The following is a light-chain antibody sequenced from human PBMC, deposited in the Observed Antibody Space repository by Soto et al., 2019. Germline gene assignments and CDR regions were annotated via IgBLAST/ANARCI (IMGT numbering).Light chain of an antibody. CDR3: QQYGSSLWT. Sequence: EIVLTQSPGTLSLSPGERATLSCRASQSVSSSHLAWYQQKPGQAPRLLIYGASSRAPGIPDRFSGSGSETDFTLTISRLEPEDFAVYYCQQYGSSLWTFGPGTKVDIK. V-gene: IGKV3-20*01. J-gene: IGKJ1*01. CDR1: QSVSSSH. CDR2: GAS.